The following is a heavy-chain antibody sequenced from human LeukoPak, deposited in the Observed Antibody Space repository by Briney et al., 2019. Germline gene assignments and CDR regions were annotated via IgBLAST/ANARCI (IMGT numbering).Heavy chain of an antibody. CDR2: INPNSGGT. CDR3: ARDLGYCSGGSCYGPD. D-gene: IGHD2-15*01. V-gene: IGHV1-2*02. CDR1: GYTFTGYY. J-gene: IGHJ4*02. Sequence: GASVKVSCKASGYTFTGYYMHWVRQAPGQGLEWMGWINPNSGGTSYAQKFQGRVTMTRDTSISTAYMELSRLRSDDTAVYYCARDLGYCSGGSCYGPDWGQGTLVTVSS.